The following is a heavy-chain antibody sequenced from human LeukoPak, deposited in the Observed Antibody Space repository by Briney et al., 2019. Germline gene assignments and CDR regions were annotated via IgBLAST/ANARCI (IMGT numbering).Heavy chain of an antibody. CDR2: INHSGST. J-gene: IGHJ4*02. Sequence: PSETLSLTCAVYGGSFSGNSWSWIRQPPGKGLEWIGEINHSGSTNYNPSLKSRVTISVDTPKNQFSLKLSSVTAADTAVYYCARGQDSSGYLYWGQGTLVTVSS. D-gene: IGHD3-22*01. CDR3: ARGQDSSGYLY. CDR1: GGSFSGNS. V-gene: IGHV4-34*01.